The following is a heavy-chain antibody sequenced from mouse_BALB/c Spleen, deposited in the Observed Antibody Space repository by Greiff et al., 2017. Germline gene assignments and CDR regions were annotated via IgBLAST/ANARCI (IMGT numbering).Heavy chain of an antibody. V-gene: IGHV1S81*02. J-gene: IGHJ3*01. CDR2: INPSNGGT. CDR3: TRRGDYYGYWFAY. D-gene: IGHD1-2*01. CDR1: GYTFTSYY. Sequence: QVQLQQSGAELVKPGASVKLSCKASGYTFTSYYMYWVKQRPGQGLEWIGEINPSNGGTNFNEKFKSKATLTVDKSSSTAYMQLSSLTSEDSAVYYCTRRGDYYGYWFAYWGQGTLVTVSA.